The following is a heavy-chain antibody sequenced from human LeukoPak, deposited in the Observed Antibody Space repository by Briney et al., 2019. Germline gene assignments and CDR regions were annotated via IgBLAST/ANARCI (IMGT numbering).Heavy chain of an antibody. CDR1: GGSLTGYY. CDR2: IYYSGST. J-gene: IGHJ5*02. V-gene: IGHV4-59*01. CDR3: ARLGGCTTTSCYVHWFDP. D-gene: IGHD2-2*01. Sequence: SETLSLTCAVSGGSLTGYYWSWVRQPPGKGLEWLGYIYYSGSTNYNPSLKSRVTISVDTSKNQFSLKLYSVTAADTAVYYCARLGGCTTTSCYVHWFDPWGQGTLVTVSS.